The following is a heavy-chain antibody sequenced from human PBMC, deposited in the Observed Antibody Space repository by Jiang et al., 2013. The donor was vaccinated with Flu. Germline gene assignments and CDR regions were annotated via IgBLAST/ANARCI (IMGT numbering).Heavy chain of an antibody. CDR3: ARSLGPIFGVVITSY. D-gene: IGHD3-3*01. J-gene: IGHJ4*02. V-gene: IGHV7-4-1*02. Sequence: NTNTGNPTYAQGFTGRFVFSLDTSVSTAYLQISSLKAEDTAVYYCARSLGPIFGVVITSYWGQGTLVTVSS. CDR2: NTNTGNP.